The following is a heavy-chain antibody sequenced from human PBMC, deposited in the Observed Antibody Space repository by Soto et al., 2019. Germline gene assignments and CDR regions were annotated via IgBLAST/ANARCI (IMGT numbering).Heavy chain of an antibody. D-gene: IGHD3-3*01. J-gene: IGHJ4*02. CDR3: TRDQARITIFGMVIISLDY. V-gene: IGHV3-49*04. CDR2: IRSKAYGGTT. CDR1: GFTFGDYA. Sequence: GGSLRLSCTASGFTFGDYAMSWVRQAPGKGLEWVGFIRSKAYGGTTEYAASVKGRFTISRDDSKSIAYLQMNSLKTEDTAVYYCTRDQARITIFGMVIISLDYWGQGTLVTVSS.